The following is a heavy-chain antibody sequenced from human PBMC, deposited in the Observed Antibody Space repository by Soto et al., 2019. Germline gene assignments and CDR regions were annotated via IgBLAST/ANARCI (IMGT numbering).Heavy chain of an antibody. CDR3: ARHVNLPLAGTGFES. Sequence: PSDTLSLTFNVSCGSMISYYCIWILPPPGRGLEWIGFIYYAGSTKYNPSLRSRVTMSIDTSQEQFSLKLSSVTATDTAVYYCARHVNLPLAGTGFESWGRGTLVTVSS. CDR1: CGSMISYY. J-gene: IGHJ4*02. CDR2: IYYAGST. V-gene: IGHV4-59*08. D-gene: IGHD6-19*01.